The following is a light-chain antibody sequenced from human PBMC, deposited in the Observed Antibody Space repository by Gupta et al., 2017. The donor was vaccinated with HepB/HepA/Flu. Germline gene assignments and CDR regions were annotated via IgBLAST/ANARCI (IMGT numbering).Light chain of an antibody. CDR2: EVD. V-gene: IGLV2-23*02. CDR1: SSDVGSYKL. J-gene: IGLJ2*01. CDR3: CSYGGSFVL. Sequence: QSALTQPASVSGSPGQSITISCTGTSSDVGSYKLVSWYQQHPGKAPKVMIYEVDKRPSGVSDRFYGSKSGNTASLTISGLQAEDEADDYCCSYGGSFVLFGGGTKLTV.